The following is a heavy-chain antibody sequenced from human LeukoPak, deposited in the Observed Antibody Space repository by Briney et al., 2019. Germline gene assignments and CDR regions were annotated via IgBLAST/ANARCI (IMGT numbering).Heavy chain of an antibody. J-gene: IGHJ4*02. Sequence: SETLSLTCAVSGGSISSSNWWSWVRQPPGKGLEWIGEIYHSGSTNYNPSLKSRVTISVDTSKNQFSLKLNSVTAADTAVYYCARSYDYQNFDYWGQGTLVTVSS. CDR1: GGSISSSNW. CDR3: ARSYDYQNFDY. D-gene: IGHD5-12*01. V-gene: IGHV4-4*02. CDR2: IYHSGST.